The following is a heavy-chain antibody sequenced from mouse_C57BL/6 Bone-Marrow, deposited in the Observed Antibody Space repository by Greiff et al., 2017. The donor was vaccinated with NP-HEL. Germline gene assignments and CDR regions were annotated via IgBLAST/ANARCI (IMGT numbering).Heavy chain of an antibody. Sequence: EVQVVESGGGLVQPGGSMKLSCVASGFTFSNYWMNWVRQSPEKGLEWVAQIRLKSDNYATHYAESVKGRFTISRDDSKSSVYLQMTNVRAEDTGIYYCTGGTGKGDYWGQGTTLTVSS. CDR2: IRLKSDNYAT. J-gene: IGHJ2*01. D-gene: IGHD4-1*01. CDR3: TGGTGKGDY. V-gene: IGHV6-3*01. CDR1: GFTFSNYW.